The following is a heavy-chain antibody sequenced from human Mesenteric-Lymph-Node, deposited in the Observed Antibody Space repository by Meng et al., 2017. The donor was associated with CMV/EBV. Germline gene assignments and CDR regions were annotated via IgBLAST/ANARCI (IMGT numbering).Heavy chain of an antibody. Sequence: GESLKISCVASGFTFSDYYMSWIRQAPGKGLEWVAYISRGETTMYYADSVKGRFTISRDNAKNSLYLQMNNLRGEDTAVYFCARDPPRYGMDVWGQGTTVTVSS. J-gene: IGHJ6*02. CDR2: ISRGETTM. CDR1: GFTFSDYY. V-gene: IGHV3-11*04. CDR3: ARDPPRYGMDV.